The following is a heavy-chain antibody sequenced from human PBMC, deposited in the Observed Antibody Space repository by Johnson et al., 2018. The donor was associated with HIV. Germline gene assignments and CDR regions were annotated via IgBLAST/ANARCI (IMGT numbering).Heavy chain of an antibody. J-gene: IGHJ3*02. CDR1: GFTFSDYY. CDR2: ISWNSGTI. CDR3: AKGGASYYDSPGDAFDI. D-gene: IGHD3-22*01. V-gene: IGHV3-9*01. Sequence: VQLVESGGGLVKPGGSLRLSCAASGFTFSDYYMSWIRQAPGKGLEWVSGISWNSGTIGYADSVKGRFTISRDNAKNSLYLQMNSLRAEDTALYYCAKGGASYYDSPGDAFDIWGQGTMVTVSS.